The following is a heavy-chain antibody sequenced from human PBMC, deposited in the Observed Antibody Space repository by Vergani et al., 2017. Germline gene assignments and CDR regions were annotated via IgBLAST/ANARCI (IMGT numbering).Heavy chain of an antibody. J-gene: IGHJ6*03. D-gene: IGHD3-10*01. CDR1: GFSFSSHA. Sequence: QVQLAESGGGRVQPGRSLRLSCAASGFSFSSHAIHWVRQAPGKGLEWVAGLSNDGSKKYYADSVKGRFTISRDNSKNTLDLQMNSLRTQDTAVYYCAKAGSVTSGSLQYNFYMDVWGKGTTVTVS. CDR2: LSNDGSKK. V-gene: IGHV3-30*18. CDR3: AKAGSVTSGSLQYNFYMDV.